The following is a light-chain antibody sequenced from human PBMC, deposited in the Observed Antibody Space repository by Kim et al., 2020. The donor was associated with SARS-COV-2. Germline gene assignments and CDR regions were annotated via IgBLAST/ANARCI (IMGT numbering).Light chain of an antibody. CDR3: HQRSNWPPWT. CDR1: RSISTY. CDR2: NAS. V-gene: IGKV3-11*01. Sequence: SPGERASLSCRDSRSISTYLAWYQQKPGQPPRLLIYNASNRATGIPARFSGSGSGTDFTLTISSLEPEDFAVYYCHQRSNWPPWTFGPGTKVDIK. J-gene: IGKJ1*01.